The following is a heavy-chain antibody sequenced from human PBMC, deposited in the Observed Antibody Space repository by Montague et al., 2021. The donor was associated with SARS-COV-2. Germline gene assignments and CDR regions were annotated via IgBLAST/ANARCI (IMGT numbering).Heavy chain of an antibody. CDR3: ASGIAATHYYYMDV. Sequence: TLSLTCTVSGGSISSGSYYWSWIRQPAGKGLERIGRIYTSGSTNYNPSLKSRVTISVDTSKNQFSLKPSSVTAADTAVYYCASGIAATHYYYMDVWGKGTTVTVSS. CDR2: IYTSGST. D-gene: IGHD6-13*01. CDR1: GGSISSGSYY. V-gene: IGHV4-61*02. J-gene: IGHJ6*03.